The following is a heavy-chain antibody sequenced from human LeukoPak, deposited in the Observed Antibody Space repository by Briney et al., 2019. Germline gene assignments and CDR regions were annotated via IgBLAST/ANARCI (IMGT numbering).Heavy chain of an antibody. D-gene: IGHD3-16*01. Sequence: GGSLRLSCAASGFTFSDYYMSWIRQAPGKGLEWVSYISSSSSSYTNYADSVKGQFTISRDNAKNSLYLQMNSLRAEDTALYYCARGFRGDFDYWGQGTLVTVSS. CDR2: ISSSSSSYT. J-gene: IGHJ4*02. V-gene: IGHV3-11*05. CDR1: GFTFSDYY. CDR3: ARGFRGDFDY.